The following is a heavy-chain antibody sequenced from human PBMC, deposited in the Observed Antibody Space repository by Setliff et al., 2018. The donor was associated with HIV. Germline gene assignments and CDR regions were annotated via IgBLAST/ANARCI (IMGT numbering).Heavy chain of an antibody. CDR2: IFYTRTT. Sequence: SSETLSLTCNVSGGSISSGGYYWSWLRQHPGKGLEWIGYIFYTRTTYYNPSLKSRVSVSVDTSKNQFSLKLSSVTAADTAVYYCARESPADSSATSYYFDYWGQGTLVTVS. CDR3: ARESPADSSATSYYFDY. J-gene: IGHJ4*02. D-gene: IGHD6-19*01. CDR1: GGSISSGGYY. V-gene: IGHV4-31*03.